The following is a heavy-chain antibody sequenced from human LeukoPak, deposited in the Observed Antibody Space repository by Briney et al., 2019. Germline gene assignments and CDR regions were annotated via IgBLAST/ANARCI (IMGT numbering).Heavy chain of an antibody. CDR3: ARDGVAGGLDF. CDR2: IHYSGST. V-gene: IGHV4-59*01. Sequence: SETLSLTCTVSGGSIGSYYWSWIRQAPGKGLEWIGYIHYSGSTNHNSSLKSRVTISVDTSKNQYSLKLNSVTAADTAVYYCARDGVAGGLDFWGQGTLVTV. J-gene: IGHJ4*02. CDR1: GGSIGSYY. D-gene: IGHD6-19*01.